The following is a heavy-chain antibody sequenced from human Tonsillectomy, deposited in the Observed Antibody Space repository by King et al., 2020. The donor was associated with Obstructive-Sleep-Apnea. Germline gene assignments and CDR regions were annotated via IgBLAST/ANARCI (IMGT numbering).Heavy chain of an antibody. CDR3: TTAMKNDWGSEFRNAFDI. J-gene: IGHJ3*02. D-gene: IGHD1-1*01. Sequence: VQLVESGGGLVKPGGSLRLSCGASGFTFTNAWMNWVRQAPGKGLEWVGRIKSKNDGETTDYAAPVKGRFSISRDDSKNMVYLQMNSLKTEDTAVYYCTTAMKNDWGSEFRNAFDIWGQGTMVTVSS. CDR2: IKSKNDGETT. CDR1: GFTFTNAW. V-gene: IGHV3-15*01.